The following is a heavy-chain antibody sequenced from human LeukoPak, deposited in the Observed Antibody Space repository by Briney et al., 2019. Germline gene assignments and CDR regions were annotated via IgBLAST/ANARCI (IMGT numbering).Heavy chain of an antibody. D-gene: IGHD3-10*01. CDR1: GGSFSGYY. CDR2: INHSGST. J-gene: IGHJ5*02. Sequence: SETLSLTCAVYGGSFSGYYWSWIRQLPGKGLEWIGEINHSGSTNYNPSLKSRVTISVDTSKNQFSLKLSSVTAADTAVYYCASSSGSYSSKHNWFDPWGQGTLVTVSS. V-gene: IGHV4-34*01. CDR3: ASSSGSYSSKHNWFDP.